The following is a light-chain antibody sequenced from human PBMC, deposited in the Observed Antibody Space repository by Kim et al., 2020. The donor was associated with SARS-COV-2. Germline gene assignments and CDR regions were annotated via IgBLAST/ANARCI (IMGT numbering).Light chain of an antibody. CDR3: NSRYSNDNVV. J-gene: IGLJ2*01. Sequence: VALGPTVRITCQGDSRRSYYATWYQQKPGQAPILIIYGKNNRPSGIPDRFSGSSSGNTASLTITGTQAGDEADYYCNSRYSNDNVVFGGGTQLTVL. CDR1: SRRSYY. V-gene: IGLV3-19*01. CDR2: GKN.